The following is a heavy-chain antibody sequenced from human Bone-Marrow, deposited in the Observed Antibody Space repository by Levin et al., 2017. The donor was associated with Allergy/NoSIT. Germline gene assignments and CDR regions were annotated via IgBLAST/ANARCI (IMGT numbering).Heavy chain of an antibody. Sequence: SETLSLTCAVYGGSFSGYYWSWIRQPPGKGLEWIGEINHSGSTNYNPSLKSRVTISVDTSKNQFSLKLSSVTAADTAVYYCATTPSTRGPDAFDIWGQGTMVTVSS. CDR3: ATTPSTRGPDAFDI. V-gene: IGHV4-34*01. J-gene: IGHJ3*02. D-gene: IGHD2-15*01. CDR1: GGSFSGYY. CDR2: INHSGST.